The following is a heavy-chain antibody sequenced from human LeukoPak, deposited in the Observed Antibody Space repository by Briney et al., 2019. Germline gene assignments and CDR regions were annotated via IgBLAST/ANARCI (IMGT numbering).Heavy chain of an antibody. D-gene: IGHD3-10*01. Sequence: SGGSLRLSCSASGFTFSDYYMSWIRQGPGKGLGLVSYINIISSEIYYGDSVKGRFTISTDNAKNSVYLQMSSLRDEDTAVYYCARDRAYAFDNWGQGTMVTVSS. V-gene: IGHV3-11*06. CDR3: ARDRAYAFDN. J-gene: IGHJ3*02. CDR1: GFTFSDYY. CDR2: INIISSEI.